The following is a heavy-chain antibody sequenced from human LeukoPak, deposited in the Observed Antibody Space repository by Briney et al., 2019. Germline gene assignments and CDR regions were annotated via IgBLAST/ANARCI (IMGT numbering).Heavy chain of an antibody. CDR2: ISGSGGST. V-gene: IGHV3-23*01. CDR1: GFTFSSYS. D-gene: IGHD3-22*01. Sequence: PGGSLRLSCAASGFTFSSYSMNWVRQAPGKGLEWVSAISGSGGSTYYADSVKGRFTISRDNSKNTLYLQMNSLRAEDTAVYYCAKAYYYDSSGSHDYWGQGTLVTVSS. J-gene: IGHJ4*02. CDR3: AKAYYYDSSGSHDY.